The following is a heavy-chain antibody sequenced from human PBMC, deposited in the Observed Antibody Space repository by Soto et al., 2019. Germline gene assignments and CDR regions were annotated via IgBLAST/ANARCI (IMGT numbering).Heavy chain of an antibody. CDR3: ARHEIPGSRVAFDI. V-gene: IGHV4-39*01. CDR2: IFYSGST. Sequence: PLETLSLTCTVSGGSISSSSYYWGWIRQPPGKGLEWIGSIFYSGSTYYNPSLKSRVTISVDTSENQFSLRLTSVTAADTAVYYCARHEIPGSRVAFDIWGQGTMVTVSS. CDR1: GGSISSSSYY. J-gene: IGHJ3*02. D-gene: IGHD1-26*01.